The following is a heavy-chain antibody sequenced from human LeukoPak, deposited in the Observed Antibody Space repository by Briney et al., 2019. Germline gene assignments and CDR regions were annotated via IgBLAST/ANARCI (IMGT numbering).Heavy chain of an antibody. Sequence: ASVKVSCKAPGYTFTGYYMHWVRQAPGQGLEWMGWINPNSGGTNYAQKFQGWVTMTRDTSISTAYMELSRLRSDDTAVYYCATSTKNYIFWIGNGENGRAVGAKGPRSPSP. V-gene: IGHV1-2*04. J-gene: IGHJ6*02. D-gene: IGHD3-3*01. CDR1: GYTFTGYY. CDR3: ATSTKNYIFWIGNGENGRAV. CDR2: INPNSGGT.